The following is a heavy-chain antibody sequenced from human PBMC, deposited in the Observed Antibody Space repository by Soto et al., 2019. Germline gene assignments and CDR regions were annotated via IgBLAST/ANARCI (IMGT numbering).Heavy chain of an antibody. V-gene: IGHV4-59*01. J-gene: IGHJ6*02. CDR1: GGSISSYY. D-gene: IGHD3-10*01. CDR3: GGARGGYYYYGMDV. CDR2: IYYSGST. Sequence: PSETLSLTCTVSGGSISSYYWSWIRKPPGKGLEWIGYIYYSGSTNYNPSLKSRVTISVDTSKNQFSLKLSSGTAAEAAVYYGGGARGGYYYYGMDVWGQGTTVTVSS.